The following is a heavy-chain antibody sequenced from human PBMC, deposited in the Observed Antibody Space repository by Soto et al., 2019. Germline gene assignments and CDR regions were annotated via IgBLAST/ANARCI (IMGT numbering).Heavy chain of an antibody. CDR2: INAANGDT. V-gene: IGHV1-3*01. CDR1: GYTFTSYG. Sequence: GASVKVSCKAPGYTFTSYGIHWVRQAPGQRLEWMGWINAANGDTKYSPKFQGRVTITRGTSASTAYMELSSLRSEDTAVYYCVRRHVSATGIDWFDPWGQGTLVTVSS. J-gene: IGHJ5*02. CDR3: VRRHVSATGIDWFDP. D-gene: IGHD6-13*01.